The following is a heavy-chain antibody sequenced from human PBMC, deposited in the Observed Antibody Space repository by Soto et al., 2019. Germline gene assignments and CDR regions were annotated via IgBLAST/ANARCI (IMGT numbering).Heavy chain of an antibody. CDR3: AKAEQWLVKYNWFDP. CDR2: ISGSGGST. CDR1: GFTFSSYA. D-gene: IGHD6-19*01. V-gene: IGHV3-23*01. Sequence: GGSLRLSCAASGFTFSSYAMSWVRQAPGKGLEWVSAISGSGGSTYYADSVKGRFTISRDNSKNTLYLQMNSLRAEDTAVYYCAKAEQWLVKYNWFDPWGQGTLVTVSS. J-gene: IGHJ5*02.